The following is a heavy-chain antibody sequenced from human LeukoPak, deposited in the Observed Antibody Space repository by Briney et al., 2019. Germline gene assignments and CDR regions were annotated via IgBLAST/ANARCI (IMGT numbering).Heavy chain of an antibody. Sequence: SETLSLTCTVSGGSISSSSYYWGWIRQPPGEGLEWIGSIYYSGSTYYNPSLKSRVTISVDTSKNQFSLKLSSVTAADTAVYYCARTHYYGSGSYYELSPFDYWGQGTLVTVSS. D-gene: IGHD3-10*01. J-gene: IGHJ4*02. CDR3: ARTHYYGSGSYYELSPFDY. CDR2: IYYSGST. V-gene: IGHV4-39*01. CDR1: GGSISSSSYY.